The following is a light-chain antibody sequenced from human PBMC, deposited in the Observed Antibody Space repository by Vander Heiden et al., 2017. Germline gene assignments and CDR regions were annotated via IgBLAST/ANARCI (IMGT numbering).Light chain of an antibody. Sequence: QSVLTQPPSVSGAPGQRVTISCTGTSSIIGPRDDVHWCPQVPGRAPQILFFGSNKRPSGAPGRSSASKSGTSSSPTTNELAAEDDAYYYRPSYDSSLSSVFGGGTKLTVL. CDR1: SSIIGPRDD. V-gene: IGLV1-40*01. CDR2: GSN. CDR3: PSYDSSLSSV. J-gene: IGLJ2*01.